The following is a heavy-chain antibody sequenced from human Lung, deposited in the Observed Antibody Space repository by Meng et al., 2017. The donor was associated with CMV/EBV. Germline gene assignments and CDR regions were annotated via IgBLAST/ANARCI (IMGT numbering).Heavy chain of an antibody. Sequence: ASXXVSXKASGYTFTGYYMHWVRQAPGQGLEWMGWINPNSGGTNYAQKFQGRVTMTRDTSISTAYMELSRLRSDDTAVYYCARACSSTSCYPYYYSYYGMDVXGQGXTVTVSS. CDR3: ARACSSTSCYPYYYSYYGMDV. D-gene: IGHD2-2*01. CDR1: GYTFTGYY. J-gene: IGHJ6*02. V-gene: IGHV1-2*02. CDR2: INPNSGGT.